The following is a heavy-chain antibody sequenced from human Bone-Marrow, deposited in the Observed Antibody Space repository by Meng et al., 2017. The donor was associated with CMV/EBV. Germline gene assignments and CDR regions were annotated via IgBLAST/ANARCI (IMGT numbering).Heavy chain of an antibody. D-gene: IGHD3-3*01. CDR1: GFTFSSYG. Sequence: GESLKISCAASGFTFSSYGMHWVRQAPGKGLEWVAVIWYDGSNKYYADSVKGRFTISRDNSKNTLYLQMNSLRAEDTAVYYCAKVGGLWSGYIDYWGQGTLVTVSS. CDR2: IWYDGSNK. J-gene: IGHJ4*02. V-gene: IGHV3-30*02. CDR3: AKVGGLWSGYIDY.